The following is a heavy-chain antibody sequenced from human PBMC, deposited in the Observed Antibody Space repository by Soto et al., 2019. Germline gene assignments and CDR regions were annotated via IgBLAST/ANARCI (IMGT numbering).Heavy chain of an antibody. V-gene: IGHV1-8*01. CDR1: GYTFTSYD. D-gene: IGHD3-10*01. CDR2: MNPNSGNT. CDR3: ARGRSGVTTYYYYGDV. Sequence: ASVKVSCKASGYTFTSYDINWVRQATGQGLEWMGWMNPNSGNTGYAQKFQGRVTMTRNTSISTAYMELSSLRSEDTAVYYCARGRSGVTTYYYYGDVWGKGTTVTVSS. J-gene: IGHJ6*03.